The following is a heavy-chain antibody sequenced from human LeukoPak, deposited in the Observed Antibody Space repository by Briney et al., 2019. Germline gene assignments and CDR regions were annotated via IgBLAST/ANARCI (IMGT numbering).Heavy chain of an antibody. D-gene: IGHD3-22*01. CDR1: GFTFSTFG. J-gene: IGHJ4*02. Sequence: GRSLRLSCAASGFTFSTFGMHWVRQAPGKGLEWVAAIWHDGTDKYYTDSVKGRFTISRDNSKNTLYLQMNSLRAEDTAVYYCARAQYDSSGYYFFDYWGQGTLVTVSS. V-gene: IGHV3-33*01. CDR2: IWHDGTDK. CDR3: ARAQYDSSGYYFFDY.